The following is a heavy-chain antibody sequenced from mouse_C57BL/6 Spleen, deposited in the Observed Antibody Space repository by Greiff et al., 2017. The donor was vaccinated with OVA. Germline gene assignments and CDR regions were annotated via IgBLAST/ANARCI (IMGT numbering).Heavy chain of an antibody. V-gene: IGHV1-39*01. Sequence: VQLKESGPELVKPGASVKISCKASGYSFTDYNMNWVKQSNGKSLEWIGVINPNYGTTSYNQKFKGKATLTVDQSSSTAYMQLNSLTSEDSAVYYCASAYYSNYEDVYWFAYWGQGTLVTVSA. CDR1: GYSFTDYN. J-gene: IGHJ3*01. CDR2: INPNYGTT. D-gene: IGHD2-5*01. CDR3: ASAYYSNYEDVYWFAY.